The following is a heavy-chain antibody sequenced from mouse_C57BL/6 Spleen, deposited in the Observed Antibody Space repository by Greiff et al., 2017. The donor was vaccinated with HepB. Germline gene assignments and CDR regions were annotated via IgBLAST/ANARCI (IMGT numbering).Heavy chain of an antibody. D-gene: IGHD1-1*01. CDR2: IDPNSGGT. CDR3: ARYSPDYYGSSYYFDY. CDR1: GYTFTSYW. J-gene: IGHJ2*01. V-gene: IGHV1-72*01. Sequence: QVHVKQPGAELVKPGASVKLSCKASGYTFTSYWMHWVKQRPGRGLEWIGRIDPNSGGTKYNEKFKSKATLTVDKPSSTAYMQLSSLTSEDSAVYYCARYSPDYYGSSYYFDYWGQGTTLTVSS.